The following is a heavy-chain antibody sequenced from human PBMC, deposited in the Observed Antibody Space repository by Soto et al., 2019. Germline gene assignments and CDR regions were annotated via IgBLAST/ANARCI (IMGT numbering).Heavy chain of an antibody. CDR3: ARDLVAVGY. V-gene: IGHV3-7*01. CDR2: IKQDGSEI. D-gene: IGHD6-19*01. CDR1: GFTFSNHW. Sequence: EVQLVESGGGLVQPGGSLRLSCAASGFTFSNHWMTWVRQAPGKGLEWVANIKQDGSEIYYVDSVKGRFTISRDNAKNSLYLQMNSLRDEDTAVYYCARDLVAVGYWGQGTLVTVSS. J-gene: IGHJ4*02.